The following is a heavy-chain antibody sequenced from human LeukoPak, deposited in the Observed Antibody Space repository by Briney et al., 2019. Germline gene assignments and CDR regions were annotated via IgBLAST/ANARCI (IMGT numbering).Heavy chain of an antibody. D-gene: IGHD3-10*01. CDR2: ITASGDST. Sequence: GESLRLSCAASGFTFSNYVMIWVRQAPGKGLEWVSGITASGDSTYYGDSVKGRFTMSRDNSKNTVYLQMNSLRVDDTAVYYCARDRRGRSSYFDYWGQGTLVTVSS. CDR1: GFTFSNYV. CDR3: ARDRRGRSSYFDY. V-gene: IGHV3-23*01. J-gene: IGHJ4*02.